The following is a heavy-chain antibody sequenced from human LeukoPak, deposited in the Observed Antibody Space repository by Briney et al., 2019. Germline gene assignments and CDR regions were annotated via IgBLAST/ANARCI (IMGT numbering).Heavy chain of an antibody. Sequence: GASVKVSCKASGGTFSSYAINWVRQAPGQGLEWMGGIIPIFGTANYAQKFQGRVTITADESTSTAYMELSSLRSEDTAVYYCARLDVGYMDVWGKGTTVTVSS. CDR3: ARLDVGYMDV. CDR1: GGTFSSYA. V-gene: IGHV1-69*13. J-gene: IGHJ6*03. CDR2: IIPIFGTA. D-gene: IGHD3/OR15-3a*01.